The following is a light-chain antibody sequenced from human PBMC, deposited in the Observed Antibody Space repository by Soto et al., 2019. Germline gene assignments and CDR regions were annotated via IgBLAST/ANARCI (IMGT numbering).Light chain of an antibody. V-gene: IGKV1-5*01. CDR3: QQRSDWPWT. Sequence: DFQLTQSPSTLSASLEDRVTITCRASQNIRSRLAWFQQKPGKAPKLLIYDASSLESGVPSRFSGSGSGTDFTLTISSLEPEDFAVYYCQQRSDWPWTFGQGTKVDI. CDR2: DAS. J-gene: IGKJ1*01. CDR1: QNIRSR.